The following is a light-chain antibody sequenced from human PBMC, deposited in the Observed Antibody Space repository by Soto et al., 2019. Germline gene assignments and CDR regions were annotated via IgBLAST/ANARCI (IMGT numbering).Light chain of an antibody. CDR3: QQYYSTPWT. V-gene: IGKV4-1*01. Sequence: DFVMTQSPDSLAVSLGERATINFKSSQSVLYSSNNKNYLAWYQQKPGQPPKLLIYWASTRESGVPDRFSGSGSGTDFTLTISSLQAEDVAVYYCQQYYSTPWTFGQGTKVDIK. J-gene: IGKJ1*01. CDR2: WAS. CDR1: QSVLYSSNNKNY.